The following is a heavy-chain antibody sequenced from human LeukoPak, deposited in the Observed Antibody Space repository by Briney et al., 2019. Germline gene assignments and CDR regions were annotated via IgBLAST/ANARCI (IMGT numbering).Heavy chain of an antibody. J-gene: IGHJ6*03. CDR2: IKQDGSEK. Sequence: PGGSLRLSCAASGFTFSSYWMSWVRQAPGKGLEWVANIKQDGSEKYYVDSVKGRFTISRDNAKNSLYLQMNSLRAEDTAVYYCARDQYYDILTGPGGMDVWGKGTTVTVSS. D-gene: IGHD3-9*01. CDR3: ARDQYYDILTGPGGMDV. V-gene: IGHV3-7*01. CDR1: GFTFSSYW.